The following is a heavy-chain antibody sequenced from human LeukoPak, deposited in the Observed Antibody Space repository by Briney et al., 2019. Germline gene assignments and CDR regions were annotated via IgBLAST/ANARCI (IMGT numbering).Heavy chain of an antibody. Sequence: ASVKVSCKVSGYTLTELSMHWVRQAPGKGLEWMGGFDPEDGETIYAQKFQGRVTMTEDTSTDTAYMELSSLGSEDTAVYYCATGVWGSYRYRPFDYWGQGTLVTVSS. CDR2: FDPEDGET. D-gene: IGHD3-16*02. CDR1: GYTLTELS. V-gene: IGHV1-24*01. CDR3: ATGVWGSYRYRPFDY. J-gene: IGHJ4*02.